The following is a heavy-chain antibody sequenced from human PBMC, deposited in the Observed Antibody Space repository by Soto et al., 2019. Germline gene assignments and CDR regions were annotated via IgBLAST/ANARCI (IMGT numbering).Heavy chain of an antibody. V-gene: IGHV4-31*02. Sequence: PSETLSLTCTVSGGFISSGGYYWSWIRQHPGKGLEWIGYIYYSGGTYYNPSLNSRVTISVDTSKNQFSLKLSSLTAADTAVYYCARGRWYYYGSGTLPHGMDVWGQGTTVTVSS. D-gene: IGHD3-10*01. CDR2: IYYSGGT. J-gene: IGHJ6*02. CDR1: GGFISSGGYY. CDR3: ARGRWYYYGSGTLPHGMDV.